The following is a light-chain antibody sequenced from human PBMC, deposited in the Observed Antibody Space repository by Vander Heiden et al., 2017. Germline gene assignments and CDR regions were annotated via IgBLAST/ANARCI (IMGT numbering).Light chain of an antibody. V-gene: IGKV1-39*01. Sequence: DIQMTQSPSSLSASVGDRVTITCRASQSISRHLNWYQQKPGKDPNLLIYAASSLESGVPSRFSGNESGTKYTLTISSLQAEDFATYYCQQSYSILTWTFGQGTKVEIK. J-gene: IGKJ1*01. CDR2: AAS. CDR1: QSISRH. CDR3: QQSYSILTWT.